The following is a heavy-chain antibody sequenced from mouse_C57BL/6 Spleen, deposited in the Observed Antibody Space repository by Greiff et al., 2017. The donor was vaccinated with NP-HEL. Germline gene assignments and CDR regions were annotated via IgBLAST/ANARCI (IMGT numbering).Heavy chain of an antibody. V-gene: IGHV1-82*01. CDR2: IYPGDGDT. J-gene: IGHJ4*01. CDR3: AYWAIDY. D-gene: IGHD4-1*01. CDR1: GYAFSSSW. Sequence: QVQLQQSGPELVKPGASVKLSCKASGYAFSSSWMHWVKQRPGTGLEWIGRIYPGDGDTNYTGKFKGKATLTADNSSSTAYMQHSSLASEYSAIYFCAYWAIDYWGQGTTVTVSS.